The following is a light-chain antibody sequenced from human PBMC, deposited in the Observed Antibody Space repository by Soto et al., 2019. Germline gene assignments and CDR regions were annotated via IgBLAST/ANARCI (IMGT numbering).Light chain of an antibody. CDR3: QQYNSYPIT. CDR2: KAS. Sequence: DIQMTQSPSTLSASVGDRVTITCRASQSINWLAWYQQKPGKVPTVLIYKASTLASGVPSRFSGSGSGTEFTLTISSLQPDDFATYYCQQYNSYPITFGGGTKVEIK. V-gene: IGKV1-5*03. J-gene: IGKJ4*01. CDR1: QSINW.